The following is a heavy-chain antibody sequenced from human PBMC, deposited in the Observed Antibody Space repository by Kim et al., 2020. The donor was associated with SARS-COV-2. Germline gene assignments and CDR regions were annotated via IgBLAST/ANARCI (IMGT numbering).Heavy chain of an antibody. J-gene: IGHJ6*01. D-gene: IGHD6-13*01. Sequence: SETLSLTCTVSGYSISSGYYWGWIRQPPGKGLEWIGSIYHSGSTYYNPSLKSRVTISVDTSKNQFSLKLSSVTAADTAVYYCDGAAGRLGGPYYGMDVWG. CDR1: GYSISSGYY. V-gene: IGHV4-38-2*02. CDR3: DGAAGRLGGPYYGMDV. CDR2: IYHSGST.